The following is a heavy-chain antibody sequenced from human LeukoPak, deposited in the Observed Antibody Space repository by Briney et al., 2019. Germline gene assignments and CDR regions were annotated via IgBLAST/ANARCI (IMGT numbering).Heavy chain of an antibody. Sequence: PGGSLRLSCTASGFTFGDYAMSWFRQAPGKGLEWVANIKQDGSEKYYVDSVKGRFTISRDNAKNSLYLQMNSLRAEDTAVYYCARGRYYDSSGYYYRYYYYYYMDVWGKGTTVTVSS. J-gene: IGHJ6*03. D-gene: IGHD3-22*01. CDR2: IKQDGSEK. V-gene: IGHV3-7*01. CDR3: ARGRYYDSSGYYYRYYYYYYMDV. CDR1: GFTFGDYA.